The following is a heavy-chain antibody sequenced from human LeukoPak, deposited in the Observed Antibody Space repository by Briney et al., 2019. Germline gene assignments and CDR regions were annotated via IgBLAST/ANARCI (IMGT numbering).Heavy chain of an antibody. D-gene: IGHD3-22*01. CDR3: ATRVVAHSTGAFDI. J-gene: IGHJ3*02. CDR2: IYYSGST. Sequence: PSQTLSLTRTVSGGSISSGGYYWSWIRQHPGKGLEWIGYIYYSGSTYYNPSLKSRVTISVDTSKNQFSLKLSSVTAADTAVYYCATRVVAHSTGAFDIWGQGTMVTVSS. CDR1: GGSISSGGYY. V-gene: IGHV4-31*03.